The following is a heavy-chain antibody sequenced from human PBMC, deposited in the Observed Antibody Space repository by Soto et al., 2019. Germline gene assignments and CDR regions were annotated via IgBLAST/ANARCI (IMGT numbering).Heavy chain of an antibody. D-gene: IGHD1-26*01. CDR1: VASISVSS. Sequence: QVQLQESGPELVKPSETLSLTCLVSVASISVSSWSWIRHPPGRGLEWIGYIYYSGGTNYTPSLKSRVTISVDTSKNQFSLKLSSVTAADTAVYYCARAMRGSYLRYFDYWGQGTLVTGSS. CDR2: IYYSGGT. J-gene: IGHJ4*02. V-gene: IGHV4-59*01. CDR3: ARAMRGSYLRYFDY.